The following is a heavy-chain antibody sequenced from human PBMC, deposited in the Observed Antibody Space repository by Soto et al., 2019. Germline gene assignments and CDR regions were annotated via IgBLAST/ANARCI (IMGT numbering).Heavy chain of an antibody. CDR2: IYYSGST. Sequence: PSETLSLTCTVSGGSISSSSYYWGWIRQPPGKGLEWIGSIYYSGSTYYNPSLKSRVTISVDTSKNQFSLKLSSVTAADTAVYYCARPVGGYSYGYFNYYGMEVWGQGTTVT. V-gene: IGHV4-39*01. CDR1: GGSISSSSYY. J-gene: IGHJ6*02. CDR3: ARPVGGYSYGYFNYYGMEV. D-gene: IGHD5-18*01.